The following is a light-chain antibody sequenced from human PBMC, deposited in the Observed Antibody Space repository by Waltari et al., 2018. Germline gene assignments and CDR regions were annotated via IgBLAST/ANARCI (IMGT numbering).Light chain of an antibody. CDR1: QSVSSSY. V-gene: IGKV3-20*01. J-gene: IGKJ4*01. CDR2: ATY. Sequence: VLTQSPGTLSLPPGKRTTLSCRASQSVSSSYLAWYQQKPGQAPRLLIYATYSRAPGIPDRFSGSGSGTDFTLTISRLEPEDCAVYYCHQYGSSPRLTFGGGTKVEIK. CDR3: HQYGSSPRLT.